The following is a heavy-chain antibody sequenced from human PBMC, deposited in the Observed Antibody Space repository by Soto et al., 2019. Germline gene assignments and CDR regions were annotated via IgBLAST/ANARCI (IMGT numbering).Heavy chain of an antibody. J-gene: IGHJ3*02. CDR2: ISSSSSYI. D-gene: IGHD4-17*01. Sequence: GGSLRLSCAASGFTFSSYSMNWVRQAPGKGLEWVSSISSSSSYIYYADSVKGRFTISRDNAKNSLYLQMNSLRAEDTAVYYCARGLLHPFDYGGNPEDAFDIWGQGTMVTGSS. V-gene: IGHV3-21*01. CDR1: GFTFSSYS. CDR3: ARGLLHPFDYGGNPEDAFDI.